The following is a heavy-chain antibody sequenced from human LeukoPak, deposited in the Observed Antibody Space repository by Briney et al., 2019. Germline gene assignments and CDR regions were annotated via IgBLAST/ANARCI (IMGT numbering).Heavy chain of an antibody. J-gene: IGHJ5*02. D-gene: IGHD6-13*01. V-gene: IGHV1-2*02. Sequence: ASVKVSCKASGYTFTGYYIHWLQQVPGQGLDWMGWINPNSGVTTYAQKFQGRVTMTRDKSISTAYMELSRLRSDDTAVFYCARDGIAASGMVWDWFDPWGQGTLVTVSS. CDR1: GYTFTGYY. CDR2: INPNSGVT. CDR3: ARDGIAASGMVWDWFDP.